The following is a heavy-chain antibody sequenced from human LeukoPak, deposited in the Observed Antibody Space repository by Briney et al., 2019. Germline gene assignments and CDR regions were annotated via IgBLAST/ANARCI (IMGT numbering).Heavy chain of an antibody. CDR3: AKGPNYFDS. CDR1: GFSFSNYW. V-gene: IGHV3-74*01. J-gene: IGHJ4*02. CDR2: MNSDGSAT. Sequence: GGSLRLSCAASGFSFSNYWLHWVRQAPGKGLVWVTRMNSDGSATYYADSVQGRFTISRDNAKNTLYLQMNSLRAEDTAMYFCAKGPNYFDSWGQGTLVTVSS.